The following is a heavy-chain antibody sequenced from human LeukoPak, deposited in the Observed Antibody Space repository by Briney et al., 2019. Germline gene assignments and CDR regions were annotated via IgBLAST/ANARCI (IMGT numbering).Heavy chain of an antibody. CDR2: IYTSGST. CDR1: DRSVSSYY. V-gene: IGHV4-4*07. J-gene: IGHJ4*02. Sequence: SDTLSLRCTVADRSVSSYYWSWIRQTAGNGLECTGRIYTSGSTNYNPSLKSRVTMSVDTSKNQFSLKLSSVTAADTAVYYCARYGYSYGPTYFDYWGQGTLVTVSS. CDR3: ARYGYSYGPTYFDY. D-gene: IGHD5-18*01.